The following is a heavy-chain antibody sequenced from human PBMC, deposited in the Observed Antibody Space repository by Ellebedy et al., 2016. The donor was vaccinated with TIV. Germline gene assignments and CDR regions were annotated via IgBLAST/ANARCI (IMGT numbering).Heavy chain of an antibody. D-gene: IGHD3-16*01. V-gene: IGHV1-46*01. CDR1: RYTFTSYY. Sequence: ASVKVSXKASRYTFTSYYMHWVRQAPGQGLEWMGIINPSGGRTSYAQKFQGRVTMTRDTSTSTVYMELSSLRSEDTAVYYCARDLFGGVTADYWGQGTLVTVSS. CDR3: ARDLFGGVTADY. CDR2: INPSGGRT. J-gene: IGHJ4*02.